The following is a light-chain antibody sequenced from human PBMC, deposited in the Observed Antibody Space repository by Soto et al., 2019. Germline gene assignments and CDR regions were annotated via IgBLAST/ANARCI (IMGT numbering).Light chain of an antibody. J-gene: IGLJ1*01. CDR1: SSDVGGYNY. CDR3: SSYTSSSTLYV. CDR2: EVS. Sequence: QSALTQPASVSGSPGQSITISCNGTSSDVGGYNYVSWYQQHPGKAPKLMICEVSNRPSGVSNRFSGSKSGNTASLTISGLQAEDEADYYCSSYTSSSTLYVFGTGTKVTVL. V-gene: IGLV2-14*01.